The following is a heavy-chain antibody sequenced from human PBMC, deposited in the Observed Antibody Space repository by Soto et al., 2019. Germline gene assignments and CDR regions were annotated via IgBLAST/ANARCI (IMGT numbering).Heavy chain of an antibody. CDR2: IYYSGST. CDR1: GGSISSSSYY. J-gene: IGHJ6*02. Sequence: SETLSLTCAVSGGSISSSSYYWGWIRQPPGKGLEWIGSIYYSGSTYYNPSLKSRVTISVDTSKNQFSLKLSSVTAADTAVYYCARQADSSGWLPSLYYYYGMDVWGQGTTVTVSS. D-gene: IGHD6-19*01. CDR3: ARQADSSGWLPSLYYYYGMDV. V-gene: IGHV4-39*01.